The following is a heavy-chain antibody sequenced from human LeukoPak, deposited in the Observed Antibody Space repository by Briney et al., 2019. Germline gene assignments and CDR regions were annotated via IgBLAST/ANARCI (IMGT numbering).Heavy chain of an antibody. CDR1: GFTFSSYS. CDR3: ARDVASAYYYGSGSYAWFDP. D-gene: IGHD3-10*01. CDR2: ISSSSSYI. J-gene: IGHJ5*02. Sequence: PGGSLRLSCAASGFTFSSYSMNWVRRAPGKGLEWVSPISSSSSYIYYADSVKGRFTISRDNAKNSLYLQMSSLRAEDTAVYYCARDVASAYYYGSGSYAWFDPWGQETLVTVSS. V-gene: IGHV3-21*01.